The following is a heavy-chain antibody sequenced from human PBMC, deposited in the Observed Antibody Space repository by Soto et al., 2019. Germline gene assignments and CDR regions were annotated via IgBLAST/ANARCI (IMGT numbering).Heavy chain of an antibody. CDR1: GYIFRRHC. V-gene: IGHV1-18*04. CDR3: ARVPFALMNLVGQPSSNGFDP. J-gene: IGHJ5*02. Sequence: VQLVQSGGEVKTPGASVKVSCKPSGYIFRRHCLSWVRQTPGQGLECMGWISPYTGNTNYAEKFRDILTLNTDTSPSTAYMGLRTLTSDDTARYFCARVPFALMNLVGQPSSNGFDPWCQGTLVVVYS. CDR2: ISPYTGNT. D-gene: IGHD2-15*01.